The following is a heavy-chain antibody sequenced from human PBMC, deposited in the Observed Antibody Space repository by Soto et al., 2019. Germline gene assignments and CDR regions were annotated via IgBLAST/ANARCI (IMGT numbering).Heavy chain of an antibody. D-gene: IGHD6-6*01. CDR1: GYTFTTYS. V-gene: IGHV1-3*01. Sequence: ASVKVSCKASGYTFTTYSLHWVRQAPGQRLEWMGWINAGHGNTKYSQKFQGRVTITRDTSASTAYMELSSLRSEDTAVHYCARGSSSLNDFYYYMDVWGKGTTVTVSS. CDR2: INAGHGNT. CDR3: ARGSSSLNDFYYYMDV. J-gene: IGHJ6*03.